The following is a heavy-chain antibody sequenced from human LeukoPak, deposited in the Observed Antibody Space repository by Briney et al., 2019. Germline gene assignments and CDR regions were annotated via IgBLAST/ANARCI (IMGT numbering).Heavy chain of an antibody. CDR2: IYTSGST. J-gene: IGHJ4*02. CDR1: GGSFSSYY. V-gene: IGHV4-4*07. CDR3: ARDRADILTGLDYFDY. Sequence: PSETLSLTCAVYGGSFSSYYWSWIRQPAGKGLEWIGRIYTSGSTNYNPSLKSRVTISVDTSKNQFSLKLSSVTAADTAVYYCARDRADILTGLDYFDYWGQGTLVTVSS. D-gene: IGHD3-9*01.